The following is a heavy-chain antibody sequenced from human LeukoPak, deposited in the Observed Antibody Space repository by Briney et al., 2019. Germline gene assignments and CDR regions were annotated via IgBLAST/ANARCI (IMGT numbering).Heavy chain of an antibody. J-gene: IGHJ3*02. CDR1: GFTFSSYA. CDR2: ISGSGGST. Sequence: GGSLRLSCAASGFTFSSYAMSWVRQAPGKGLEWVSAISGSGGSTYYADSVKGRFTISRDNSKNTLYLQMNSLRADDTAVYYCARDRRGQWLVPGAFDIWGQGTMVTVSS. D-gene: IGHD6-19*01. CDR3: ARDRRGQWLVPGAFDI. V-gene: IGHV3-23*01.